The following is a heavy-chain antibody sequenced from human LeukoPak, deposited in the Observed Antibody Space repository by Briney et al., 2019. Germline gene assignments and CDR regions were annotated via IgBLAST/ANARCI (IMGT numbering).Heavy chain of an antibody. J-gene: IGHJ4*02. CDR3: ARSYDFWSGYYPVDY. CDR1: GGSISSYY. Sequence: PSETLSLTCTVSGGSISSYYWSWIRQPPGKGLEWIGYIYYSGSTNYNPSLKSRVTISVDTSKNQFSLKLSSVTAADTAVYYCARSYDFWSGYYPVDYWGQGTLVTVSS. V-gene: IGHV4-59*12. CDR2: IYYSGST. D-gene: IGHD3-3*01.